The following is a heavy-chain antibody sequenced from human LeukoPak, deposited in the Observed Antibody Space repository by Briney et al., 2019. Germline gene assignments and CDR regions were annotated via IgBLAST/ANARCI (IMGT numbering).Heavy chain of an antibody. J-gene: IGHJ4*02. D-gene: IGHD3-22*01. CDR1: GASFNSDDQY. Sequence: PSETLSLTCTVSGASFNSDDQYWNSIRQSPGKGLEWIGSIHPSGMLYNNPSLESRVTMSRDTSKNQFSLNLNSVTAADTVVYFCSRGLDSRKLGYWGQGILVTVSS. V-gene: IGHV4-31*03. CDR3: SRGLDSRKLGY. CDR2: IHPSGML.